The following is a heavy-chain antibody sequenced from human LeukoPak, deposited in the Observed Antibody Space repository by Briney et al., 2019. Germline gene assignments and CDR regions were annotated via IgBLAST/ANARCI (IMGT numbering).Heavy chain of an antibody. J-gene: IGHJ4*02. CDR1: GGSISTSNYY. D-gene: IGHD3/OR15-3a*01. CDR3: ARQTGSGLFILP. V-gene: IGHV4-39*01. CDR2: IFYSGST. Sequence: SETLSLTCTVSGGSISTSNYYWGWIRQPPGKGLEWIGNIFYSGSTYYNASLKSQVSISIDTSKNQFSLRLTSVTAADTAVYYCARQTGSGLFILPGGQGTLVTVSS.